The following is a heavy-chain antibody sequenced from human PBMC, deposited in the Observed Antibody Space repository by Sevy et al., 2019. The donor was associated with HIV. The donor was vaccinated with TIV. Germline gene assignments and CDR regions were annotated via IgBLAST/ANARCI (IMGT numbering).Heavy chain of an antibody. D-gene: IGHD3-10*01. Sequence: GGSLRLSCAASGFTFSSYAMHWVRQAPGKGLEWVAVISYDGSNKYYANSVKGRLTISRDNSKNTLYLQMNSLRAEDTAVFYCARVRLVRADFDYWGQGTLVTVSS. CDR3: ARVRLVRADFDY. CDR1: GFTFSSYA. V-gene: IGHV3-30-3*01. J-gene: IGHJ4*02. CDR2: ISYDGSNK.